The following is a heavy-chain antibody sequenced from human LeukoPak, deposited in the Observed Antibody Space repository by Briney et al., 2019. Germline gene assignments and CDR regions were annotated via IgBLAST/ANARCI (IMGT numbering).Heavy chain of an antibody. Sequence: SETLSLTCTVSGDSISSYYWSWIRQPPGKGLEWIGYIYYSGSTNYNPSLKSRVTISVDTSKNQFSLKLSSVTAADTAVYYCARVSPRYYGMDVWGQGTTVTVSS. CDR1: GDSISSYY. CDR2: IYYSGST. CDR3: ARVSPRYYGMDV. J-gene: IGHJ6*02. V-gene: IGHV4-59*01.